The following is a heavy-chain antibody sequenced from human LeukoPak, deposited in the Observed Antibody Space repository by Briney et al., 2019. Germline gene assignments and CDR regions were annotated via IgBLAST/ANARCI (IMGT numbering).Heavy chain of an antibody. D-gene: IGHD3-10*01. Sequence: AASVKVSCKASGYTFTGYYMHWVRQAPGQGLEWMGWIDPNSGGTNYAQKFQGRVTMTRDTSISTAYMVLNRLRSDDTALYYCAREYYYTSGSYYNRIDYWGQGTLVTVSS. J-gene: IGHJ4*02. V-gene: IGHV1-2*02. CDR1: GYTFTGYY. CDR3: AREYYYTSGSYYNRIDY. CDR2: IDPNSGGT.